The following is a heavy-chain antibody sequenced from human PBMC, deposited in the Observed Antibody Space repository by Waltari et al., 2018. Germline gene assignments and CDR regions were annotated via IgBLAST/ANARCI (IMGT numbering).Heavy chain of an antibody. V-gene: IGHV1-2*06. CDR2: INPNSGGT. CDR1: GYTFTGYY. D-gene: IGHD2-2*01. CDR3: ARPIVVVPAAIYNDAFDI. Sequence: QVQLVQSGAEVQKPGASVKVSCKASGYTFTGYYMYWVRQAPGQGLEWRGRINPNSGGTNYAQKFQGRVTMTRDTSISTAYMELSRLRSDDTAVYYCARPIVVVPAAIYNDAFDIWGQGTMVTVSS. J-gene: IGHJ3*02.